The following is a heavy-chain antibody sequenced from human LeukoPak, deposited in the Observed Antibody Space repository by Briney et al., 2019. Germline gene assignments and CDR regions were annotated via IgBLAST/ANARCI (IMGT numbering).Heavy chain of an antibody. CDR2: IYYSGCP. V-gene: IGHV4-59*01. Sequence: SETLSLTCTVSGGSISSYYWSWIRQPPGKGLEWIGYIYYSGCPNYNPSLKSRVTISVDTSKNQFSLRLSSVTAADTAVYYCAREPHSMKYYYGSGSLAGILDVWGKGTTVTVSS. D-gene: IGHD3-10*01. CDR1: GGSISSYY. CDR3: AREPHSMKYYYGSGSLAGILDV. J-gene: IGHJ6*04.